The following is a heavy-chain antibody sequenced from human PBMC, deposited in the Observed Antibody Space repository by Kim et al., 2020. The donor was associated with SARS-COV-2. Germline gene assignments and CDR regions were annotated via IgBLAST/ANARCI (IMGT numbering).Heavy chain of an antibody. CDR2: IIPIFGTA. Sequence: SVKVSCKASGGTFSSYAISWVRQAPGQGLEWMGGIIPIFGTANYAQKFQGRVTITADESTSTAYMELSSLRSEDTAVYYCARDGILWFGPRLSDGMDVWGQGTTVTVSS. V-gene: IGHV1-69*13. J-gene: IGHJ6*02. CDR1: GGTFSSYA. D-gene: IGHD3-10*01. CDR3: ARDGILWFGPRLSDGMDV.